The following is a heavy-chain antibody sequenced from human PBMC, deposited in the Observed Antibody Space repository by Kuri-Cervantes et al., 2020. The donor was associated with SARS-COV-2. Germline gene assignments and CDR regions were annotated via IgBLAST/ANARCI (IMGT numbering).Heavy chain of an antibody. J-gene: IGHJ5*02. D-gene: IGHD1-14*01. V-gene: IGHV4-39*01. CDR3: ARRYIPNWFDP. CDR1: GGSISSSSYY. Sequence: GSLRLSCTVSGGSISSSSYYWGWIRQPPGKGLEWIGSIYYSGSTYYNPSLKSRVTISVDPSKNQFSLKLSSVTAADTAVYYCARRYIPNWFDPWGQGTLVTVSS. CDR2: IYYSGST.